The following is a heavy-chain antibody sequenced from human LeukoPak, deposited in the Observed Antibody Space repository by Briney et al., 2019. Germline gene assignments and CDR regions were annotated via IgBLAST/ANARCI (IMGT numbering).Heavy chain of an antibody. J-gene: IGHJ4*03. V-gene: IGHV3-53*01. CDR1: GFTVSSNY. CDR3: AKDRKSSSPY. CDR2: IYSGGST. D-gene: IGHD6-13*01. Sequence: GGSLRLSCAASGFTVSSNYMSWVRQAPGKGLEWVSIIYSGGSTFYADSVKGRFTISRDNSKNTLYLQMNSLRAEDTAVYYCAKDRKSSSPYWGQGTMVTVSS.